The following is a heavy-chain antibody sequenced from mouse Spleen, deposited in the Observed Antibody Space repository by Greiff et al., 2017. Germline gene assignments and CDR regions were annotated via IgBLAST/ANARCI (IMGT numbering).Heavy chain of an antibody. CDR2: IYPGNSDT. CDR1: GYTFTSYW. J-gene: IGHJ1*03. Sequence: EVQLQQSGTVLARPGASVKMSCKTSGYTFTSYWMHWVKQRPGQGLEWIGAIYPGNSDTSYNQKFKGKAKLTAVTSASTAYMELSSLTNEDSAVYYCTRRYGYYDYWYFDVWGTGTTVTVSS. V-gene: IGHV1-5*01. D-gene: IGHD2-3*01. CDR3: TRRYGYYDYWYFDV.